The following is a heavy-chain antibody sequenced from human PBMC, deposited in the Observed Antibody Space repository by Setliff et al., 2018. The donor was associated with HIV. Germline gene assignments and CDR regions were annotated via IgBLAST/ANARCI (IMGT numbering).Heavy chain of an antibody. Sequence: ASVKVSCKASGYTFTSYAMNWVRQAPGQGLEWMGWINTNTGNPTYAQGFTGRFVFSLDTSVSTAYLQTSSLKAEDTAVYYCARARWNDVSPLYYCDLWGQGTLVTVSS. D-gene: IGHD1-1*01. J-gene: IGHJ4*02. CDR3: ARARWNDVSPLYYCDL. V-gene: IGHV7-4-1*02. CDR2: INTNTGNP. CDR1: GYTFTSYA.